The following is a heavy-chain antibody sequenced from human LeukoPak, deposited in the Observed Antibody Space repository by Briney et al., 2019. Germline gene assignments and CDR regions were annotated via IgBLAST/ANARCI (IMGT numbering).Heavy chain of an antibody. CDR2: IWYDGSNK. D-gene: IGHD6-13*01. Sequence: PGGSLRLSCAASGFTFSSYGMHWVRQAPGQGLEWVAVIWYDGSNKYYADSVKGRFTISRDNSKNTLYLQMNSLRAEDTAVYYCARDRVTAGSWYYYYYYYGMDVWGQGTTVTVSS. CDR1: GFTFSSYG. CDR3: ARDRVTAGSWYYYYYYYGMDV. V-gene: IGHV3-33*01. J-gene: IGHJ6*02.